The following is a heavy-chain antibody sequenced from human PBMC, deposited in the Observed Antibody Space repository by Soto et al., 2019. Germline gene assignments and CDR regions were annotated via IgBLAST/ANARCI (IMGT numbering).Heavy chain of an antibody. J-gene: IGHJ4*02. V-gene: IGHV1-18*04. CDR1: GYTFTSYG. Sequence: SVKVSCTASGYTFTSYGNSWVRQAPGQGLEWMGWISAYNGNPNYAQKLQGRVTMTTDTSTSTAYMELRSLRSDDTAVYYCARKTYYDILTGRYYFDYWGQGTLVTVSS. CDR2: ISAYNGNP. CDR3: ARKTYYDILTGRYYFDY. D-gene: IGHD3-9*01.